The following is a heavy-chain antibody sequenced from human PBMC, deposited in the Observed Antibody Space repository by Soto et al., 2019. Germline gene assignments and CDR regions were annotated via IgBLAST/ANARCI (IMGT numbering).Heavy chain of an antibody. CDR1: GFTVSSNY. D-gene: IGHD3-3*01. CDR3: ARVKETPEPDSPANYDFWSGYYFLDY. Sequence: GGSLRLSCAASGFTVSSNYMSWVRQAPGKGLEWVSVIYSGGSTYYADSVKGRFTISRDNSKNTLYLQMNSLRAEDTAGYYCARVKETPEPDSPANYDFWSGYYFLDYWGQGTLVTVSS. CDR2: IYSGGST. J-gene: IGHJ4*02. V-gene: IGHV3-66*01.